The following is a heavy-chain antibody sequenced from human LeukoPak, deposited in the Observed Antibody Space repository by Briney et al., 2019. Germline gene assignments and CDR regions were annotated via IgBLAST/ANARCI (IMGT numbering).Heavy chain of an antibody. CDR1: GGSISSSSYY. D-gene: IGHD3-10*01. CDR3: ARGLYYYTPKNWFDP. V-gene: IGHV4-39*01. J-gene: IGHJ5*02. Sequence: PSETLSLTCTVSGGSISSSSYYWGWIRQPPGKGLEWIGSIYYSGSTYYNPSLKSRVTISVDTSKSQFSLKLSSVTAADTAVYYCARGLYYYTPKNWFDPWGQGTLVTVSS. CDR2: IYYSGST.